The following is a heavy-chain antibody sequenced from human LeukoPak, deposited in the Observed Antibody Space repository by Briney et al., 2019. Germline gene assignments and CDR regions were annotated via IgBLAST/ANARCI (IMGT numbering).Heavy chain of an antibody. D-gene: IGHD6-19*01. Sequence: PSETLSLTCTVSGASVSGSPYYWGWIRQPPGKGLEWIGSIYSSGSTYYNASLQSRVTISIETSKNQISLRLNSVTAADTAVYYCARDNNGWYEEPFDYWGQGTLVTVSS. CDR3: ARDNNGWYEEPFDY. CDR2: IYSSGST. J-gene: IGHJ4*02. V-gene: IGHV4-39*02. CDR1: GASVSGSPYY.